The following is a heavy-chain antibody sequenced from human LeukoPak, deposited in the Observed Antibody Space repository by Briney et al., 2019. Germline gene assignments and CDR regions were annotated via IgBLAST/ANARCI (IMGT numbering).Heavy chain of an antibody. CDR1: GFTFSSYS. Sequence: GGSLRLSCAASGFTFSSYSMNWVRQAPGKGLEWVSSISSSSSYIYYADSVKGRFTISRDNAKNSLFLQMNSLRADDTAVYYCARDGINYGDQNWFDPWGQGTLVTVSS. D-gene: IGHD4-17*01. V-gene: IGHV3-21*01. CDR3: ARDGINYGDQNWFDP. CDR2: ISSSSSYI. J-gene: IGHJ5*02.